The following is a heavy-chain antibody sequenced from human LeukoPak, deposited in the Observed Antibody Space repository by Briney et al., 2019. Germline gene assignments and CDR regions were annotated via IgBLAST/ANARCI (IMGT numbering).Heavy chain of an antibody. J-gene: IGHJ6*02. CDR1: GGTFSSYA. D-gene: IGHD2-2*02. CDR3: ARLYIVVVPAAISANYYYGMDV. Sequence: SVKVSCKASGGTFSSYAISWVRQAPGQGLEWMGRIIPILGIANYAQKFQGRVTITADKSTSTAYMELSSLRSEDTAVYYCARLYIVVVPAAISANYYYGMDVWGQGTTVTVSS. V-gene: IGHV1-69*04. CDR2: IIPILGIA.